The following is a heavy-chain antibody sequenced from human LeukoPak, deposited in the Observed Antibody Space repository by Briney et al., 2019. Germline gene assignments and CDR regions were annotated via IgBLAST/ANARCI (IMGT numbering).Heavy chain of an antibody. Sequence: SETLSLTCAVYGGSFSASHWTWIRQPPGKGLEWIGSTHYTGSTYYNPSLKSRVTISVDTSKNQFSLKVSSVTAADTVVYYCARLYSGYDPPDYWGQGTLVTVSS. V-gene: IGHV4-34*01. CDR2: THYTGST. CDR1: GGSFSASH. D-gene: IGHD5-12*01. J-gene: IGHJ4*02. CDR3: ARLYSGYDPPDY.